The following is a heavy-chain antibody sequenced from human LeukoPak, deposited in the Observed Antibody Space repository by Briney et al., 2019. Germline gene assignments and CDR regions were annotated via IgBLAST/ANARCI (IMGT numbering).Heavy chain of an antibody. CDR3: ARDGILGSHDC. CDR2: INNDGSDT. V-gene: IGHV3-74*01. Sequence: PGGSLRLSCAASGFTFRSYWMHWVRQTLGKGLVWVSHINNDGSDTSYADSVKGRFTITRDNAKNTLFLQMNSLRAEDTAVYYCARDGILGSHDCWGQGTLVTVSS. J-gene: IGHJ4*02. D-gene: IGHD3-3*02. CDR1: GFTFRSYW.